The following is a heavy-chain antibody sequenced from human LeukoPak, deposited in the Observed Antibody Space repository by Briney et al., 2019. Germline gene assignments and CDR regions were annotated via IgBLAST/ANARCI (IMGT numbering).Heavy chain of an antibody. CDR3: ARGADYYYDSSGYYSMDV. CDR2: IWYDGVNK. Sequence: GGSLRLSCTPSGFTFSTYGMHWVRQAPGKGLEWVAVIWYDGVNKYYADSVKGRFTISRDNSKNTLYLQMNSLRAEDTAVYYCARGADYYYDSSGYYSMDVWGQGTTVTVSS. D-gene: IGHD3-22*01. CDR1: GFTFSTYG. J-gene: IGHJ6*03. V-gene: IGHV3-33*01.